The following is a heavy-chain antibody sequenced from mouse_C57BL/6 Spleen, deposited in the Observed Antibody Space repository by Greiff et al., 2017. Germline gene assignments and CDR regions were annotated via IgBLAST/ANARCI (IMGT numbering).Heavy chain of an antibody. Sequence: QVQLQQSGPGLVQPSQCLSITCTVSGFSLTSYGVHWVRQSPGQGLEWLGVIWSGGSTDYNAAFISRLSISKDNSKSQVFFKMNSLQADDTAIYYCARGNYYGVDAMDYWGQGTSVTVSS. CDR2: IWSGGST. D-gene: IGHD1-1*01. CDR3: ARGNYYGVDAMDY. V-gene: IGHV2-2*01. CDR1: GFSLTSYG. J-gene: IGHJ4*01.